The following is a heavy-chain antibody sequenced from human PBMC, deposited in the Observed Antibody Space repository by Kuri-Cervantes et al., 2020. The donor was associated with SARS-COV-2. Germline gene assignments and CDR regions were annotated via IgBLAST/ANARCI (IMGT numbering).Heavy chain of an antibody. Sequence: GSLRLSCAASGFSFSSYWMNWVRQAPGKGLKYFSYSSGRGDSIHYADSVKGRFSVSRDNAKNSVCLQMNSLRAEDTAVYYCVRDGDHWNFDYWGQGTLVTVSS. J-gene: IGHJ4*02. CDR2: SSGRGDSI. CDR1: GFSFSSYW. CDR3: VRDGDHWNFDY. V-gene: IGHV3-48*04. D-gene: IGHD1-1*01.